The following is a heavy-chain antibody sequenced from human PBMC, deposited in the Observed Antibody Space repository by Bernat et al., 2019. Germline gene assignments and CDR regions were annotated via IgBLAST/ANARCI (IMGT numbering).Heavy chain of an antibody. CDR3: ARGSRDSSGSIYYGMDV. V-gene: IGHV1-46*01. CDR2: INPSGGST. CDR1: GYTFTSYY. J-gene: IGHJ6*02. Sequence: QVQLVQSGAEVNKPGAPVKASCKASGYTFTSYYIHWVRQAPGQGLEWMGIINPSGGSTSYAQKFQGRVTMTRDTSTTTVYMELSSLRYEDSAVYYCARGSRDSSGSIYYGMDVWGQGTTVTVSS. D-gene: IGHD3-22*01.